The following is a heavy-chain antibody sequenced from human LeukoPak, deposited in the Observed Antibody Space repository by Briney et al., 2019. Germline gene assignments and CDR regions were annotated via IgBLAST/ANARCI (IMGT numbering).Heavy chain of an antibody. V-gene: IGHV4-61*02. CDR1: GGSISSGSYY. D-gene: IGHD3-3*01. Sequence: SETRSLTCTVSGGSISSGSYYWSWIRQPAGKGLEWIGRIYTSGSTNYNPSLKSRVTISVDTSKNQFSLKLSSVTAADTAVYYCAREGYDFWSGYYDYWGQGTLVTVSS. CDR3: AREGYDFWSGYYDY. CDR2: IYTSGST. J-gene: IGHJ4*02.